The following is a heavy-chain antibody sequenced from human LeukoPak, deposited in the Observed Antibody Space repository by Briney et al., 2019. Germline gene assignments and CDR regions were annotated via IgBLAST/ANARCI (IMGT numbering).Heavy chain of an antibody. Sequence: PSETLSLTCTVSGGSISGYYWSWIRQPPGNGLEWIGYIYYSGSTGYYNPSLKSRVTISADTPKNQVSLKLTSVTAADTAVYYCARDLVTVTKGFDIWGQGTMVSVSS. CDR1: GGSISGYY. J-gene: IGHJ3*02. V-gene: IGHV4-59*12. CDR3: ARDLVTVTKGFDI. D-gene: IGHD4-17*01. CDR2: IYYSGST.